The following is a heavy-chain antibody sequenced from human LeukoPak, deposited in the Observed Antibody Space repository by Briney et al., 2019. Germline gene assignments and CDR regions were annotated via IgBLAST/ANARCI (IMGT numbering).Heavy chain of an antibody. CDR3: ARVKSPLSSSSDY. D-gene: IGHD6-13*01. J-gene: IGHJ4*02. CDR1: GGSISSYY. CDR2: IYYSGST. Sequence: SETLSLTCTVSGGSISSYYWSWIRQPPGKGLEWIGYIYYSGSTNYNPSLKSRVTISVDTSKNQFSLKLSSVTAADTAVYYCARVKSPLSSSSDYWGQGTLVTVSS. V-gene: IGHV4-59*01.